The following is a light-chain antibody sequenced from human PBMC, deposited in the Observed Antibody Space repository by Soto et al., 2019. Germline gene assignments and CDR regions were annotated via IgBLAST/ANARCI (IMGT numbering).Light chain of an antibody. CDR3: QLYKT. Sequence: EIVLTQSPGTLSLSPGERATLSCRAGQAIAGSYLAWYQHQPGQAPRLLIYGTSSRAIGIPDRFTGSGSGTDFSLTISRLEPEDFAVYYCQLYKTFGQGTKVDIK. CDR2: GTS. J-gene: IGKJ1*01. V-gene: IGKV3-20*01. CDR1: QAIAGSY.